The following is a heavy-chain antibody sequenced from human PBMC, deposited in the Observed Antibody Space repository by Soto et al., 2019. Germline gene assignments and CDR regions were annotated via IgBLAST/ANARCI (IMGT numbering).Heavy chain of an antibody. D-gene: IGHD3-3*01. CDR1: GFTFSSYA. J-gene: IGHJ4*02. V-gene: IGHV3-30-3*01. CDR3: ARDHYDFWRGYSPGSLYFDY. Sequence: QVQLVESGGGVVQPGRSLRLSCAASGFTFSSYAMHWVRQAPGKGLEWVAVISYDGSNKYYADSVKGRFTISRDNSKNTLYLQMNSLRAEDTAVYYCARDHYDFWRGYSPGSLYFDYWGQGTLVTVSS. CDR2: ISYDGSNK.